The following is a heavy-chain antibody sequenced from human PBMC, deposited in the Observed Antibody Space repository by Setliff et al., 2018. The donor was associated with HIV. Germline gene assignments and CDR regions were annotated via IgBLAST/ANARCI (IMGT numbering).Heavy chain of an antibody. CDR3: AREPPRRRGTVTGDY. Sequence: ASVKVSCKTSGYTFITYYISWVRQAPGQGLEWMGMINPSGSITSYAQKFQGRLTMTRDTSTSTVYMELNSLRSEDTAVYYCAREPPRRRGTVTGDYWGQGTVVTVSS. D-gene: IGHD4-17*01. J-gene: IGHJ4*02. V-gene: IGHV1-46*01. CDR2: INPSGSIT. CDR1: GYTFITYY.